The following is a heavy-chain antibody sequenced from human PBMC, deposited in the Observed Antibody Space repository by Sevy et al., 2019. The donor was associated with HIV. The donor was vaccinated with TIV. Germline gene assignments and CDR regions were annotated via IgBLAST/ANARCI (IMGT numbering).Heavy chain of an antibody. Sequence: GGSLRLSCAASGFTFSSYAMHWVRQAPGKGLEWVAVISYDGNNKYYADSVKGRFTISRDNSKNTLYLQMNSLRAEETALYYCARAYCGGDCYSGEYDYWGQGTLVTVSS. CDR3: ARAYCGGDCYSGEYDY. J-gene: IGHJ4*02. D-gene: IGHD2-21*02. CDR2: ISYDGNNK. V-gene: IGHV3-30-3*01. CDR1: GFTFSSYA.